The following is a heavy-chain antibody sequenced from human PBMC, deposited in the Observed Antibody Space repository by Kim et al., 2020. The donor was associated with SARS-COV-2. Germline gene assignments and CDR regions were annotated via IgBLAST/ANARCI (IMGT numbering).Heavy chain of an antibody. CDR3: ARENRGRYYYDSSASPVAFEI. Sequence: ASVKVSCKASGYTFTSYGISWVRQAPGQGLEWMGWISAYNGNTNYAQKLQGRVTMTTDTSTSTAYMELRSLRSDDTAVYCCARENRGRYYYDSSASPVAFEIWGRWTMVTVSS. J-gene: IGHJ3*02. CDR1: GYTFTSYG. CDR2: ISAYNGNT. D-gene: IGHD3-22*01. V-gene: IGHV1-18*01.